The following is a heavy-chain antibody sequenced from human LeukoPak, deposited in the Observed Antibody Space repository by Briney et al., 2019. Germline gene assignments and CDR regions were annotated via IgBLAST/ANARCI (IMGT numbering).Heavy chain of an antibody. D-gene: IGHD2-2*01. CDR2: ISYDGSNK. V-gene: IGHV3-30*18. CDR1: GFTLSSYG. CDR3: AKAGRVPAARIRYYFDY. J-gene: IGHJ4*02. Sequence: PGRSLRLSCAASGFTLSSYGMHWVRQAPGKGLEWVAVISYDGSNKYYADSVKGRFTISRDNSKNTLYLQMNSLRAEDTAVYYCAKAGRVPAARIRYYFDYWGQGTLVTVSS.